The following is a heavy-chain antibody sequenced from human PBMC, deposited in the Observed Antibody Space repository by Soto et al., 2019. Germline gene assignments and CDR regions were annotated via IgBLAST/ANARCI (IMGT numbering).Heavy chain of an antibody. J-gene: IGHJ6*02. CDR1: GGSFSGYY. CDR2: INHSGST. V-gene: IGHV4-34*01. CDR3: ARVSGIYYYGMDV. Sequence: QVQLQQWGAGLLKPSETLSLTCAVYGGSFSGYYWNWIRQPPGKGLEWIGEINHSGSTNYNPSLQGRVTISVDTSKNQFSLKLSSATAADTAVYYCARVSGIYYYGMDVWGQGTTVTVSS. D-gene: IGHD3-10*01.